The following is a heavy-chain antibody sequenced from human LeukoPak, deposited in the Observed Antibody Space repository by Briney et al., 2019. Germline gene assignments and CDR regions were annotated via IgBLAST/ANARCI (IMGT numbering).Heavy chain of an antibody. J-gene: IGHJ6*03. Sequence: SETLSLTCTVSGGSISSYYWSWIRQPPGKGLEWIGSIYHSGSTYYNPSLKSRVTISVDTSKNQFSLKLSSVTAAGTAVYYCARHVHYYYYMDVWGKGTTVTVSS. CDR3: ARHVHYYYYMDV. CDR1: GGSISSYY. V-gene: IGHV4-59*08. CDR2: IYHSGST.